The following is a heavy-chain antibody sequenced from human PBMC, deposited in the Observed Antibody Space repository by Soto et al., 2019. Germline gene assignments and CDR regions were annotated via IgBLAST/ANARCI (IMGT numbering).Heavy chain of an antibody. CDR3: ARHADSGYDYSTPYYYFDY. J-gene: IGHJ4*02. D-gene: IGHD5-12*01. Sequence: SETLSLTCTVSGGSISSYYWSWIRQPPGKGLEWIGYIYYSGSTNYNPSLKSRVTISVDTSKNQFSLKLSSVTAADTAVYYCARHADSGYDYSTPYYYFDYWGQGTLVTVSS. CDR2: IYYSGST. V-gene: IGHV4-59*08. CDR1: GGSISSYY.